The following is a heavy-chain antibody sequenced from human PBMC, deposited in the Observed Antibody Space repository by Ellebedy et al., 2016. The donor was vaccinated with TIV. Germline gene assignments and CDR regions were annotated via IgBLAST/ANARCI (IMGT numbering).Heavy chain of an antibody. CDR1: GGSFSGYY. V-gene: IGHV4-34*01. Sequence: SETLSLXXAVYGGSFSGYYWSWIRQPPGKGLEWIGEINHSGSTNYNPSLKSRVTISVDTSKNQFSLKLSSVTAADTAVYYCARLSSLYSSSWYGRVVSIYNWFDPWGQGTLVTVSS. CDR3: ARLSSLYSSSWYGRVVSIYNWFDP. J-gene: IGHJ5*02. CDR2: INHSGST. D-gene: IGHD6-13*01.